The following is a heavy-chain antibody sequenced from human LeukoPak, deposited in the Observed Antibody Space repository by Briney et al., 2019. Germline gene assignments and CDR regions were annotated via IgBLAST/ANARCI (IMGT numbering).Heavy chain of an antibody. CDR1: GGTFSSYA. J-gene: IGHJ4*02. CDR2: IIPILGIA. Sequence: SVKVSCQASGGTFSSYAICWVRQAPGQGLEWMGRIIPILGIANYAQKFQGRVTITADKSTSTAYMEPSSLRSEDTAVYYCAREVGYSSGWYGYWGQGTLVTVSS. V-gene: IGHV1-69*04. D-gene: IGHD6-19*01. CDR3: AREVGYSSGWYGY.